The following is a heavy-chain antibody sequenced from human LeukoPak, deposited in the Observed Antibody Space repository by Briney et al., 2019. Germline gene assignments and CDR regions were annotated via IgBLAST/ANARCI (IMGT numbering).Heavy chain of an antibody. V-gene: IGHV3-30*02. CDR1: GFTFSSYG. J-gene: IGHJ3*02. CDR3: ARDPGGYYDSSGYRDAFDI. Sequence: GGSLRLSCAASGFTFSSYGMHWVRQAPGKGLEWVAFIRYDGSNKYYADSVKGRFTISRDNSKNTLYLQMNSLRAEDTAVYYCARDPGGYYDSSGYRDAFDIWGQGTMVTVSS. D-gene: IGHD3-22*01. CDR2: IRYDGSNK.